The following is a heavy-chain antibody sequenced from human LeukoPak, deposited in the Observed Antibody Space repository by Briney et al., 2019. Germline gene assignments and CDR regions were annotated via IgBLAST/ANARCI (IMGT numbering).Heavy chain of an antibody. CDR1: GFTFSNAW. Sequence: KSGGSLRLSCAASGFTFSNAWMSWVRQAPGKGLEWVGRIKSKTDGGTTDYAAPVKGRFTISRDDSKNTLYLQMNSLRTEDTAVYYCTTSPTDPPFDYWGQGTLVTVSS. CDR2: IKSKTDGGTT. J-gene: IGHJ4*02. CDR3: TTSPTDPPFDY. V-gene: IGHV3-15*01.